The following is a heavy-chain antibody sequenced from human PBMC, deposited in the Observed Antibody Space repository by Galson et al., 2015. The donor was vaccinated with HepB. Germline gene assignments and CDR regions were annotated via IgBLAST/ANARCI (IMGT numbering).Heavy chain of an antibody. CDR3: AKGWSAVFYDMDV. V-gene: IGHV3-23*01. CDR2: ISGSGGRT. Sequence: SLRLSCAASGFTFSSYAINWVRQAPGKGLEWVSSISGSGGRTHYADSVKGRFTISRDNSKNTLYLQMNNLRAEDTAVYYCAKGWSAVFYDMDVWGQGTTVIVSS. J-gene: IGHJ6*02. D-gene: IGHD2-8*01. CDR1: GFTFSSYA.